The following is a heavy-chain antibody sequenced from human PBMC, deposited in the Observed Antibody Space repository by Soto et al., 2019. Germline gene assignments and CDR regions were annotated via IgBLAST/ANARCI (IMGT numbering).Heavy chain of an antibody. CDR1: GGSIISGGYY. D-gene: IGHD2-2*02. CDR2: IYYIGST. CDR3: ERGVGGYCSSTSCYNSLFEP. V-gene: IGHV4-31*03. J-gene: IGHJ5*01. Sequence: PSETLSLPGHVSGGSIISGGYYWSWIRKHPGKGVEWIGYIYYIGSTYYNPSLKSRVTISVDTSKNQFSLKLRSVTAAEKAGWCFERGVGGYCSSTSCYNSLFEPWGQGTLFPVCS.